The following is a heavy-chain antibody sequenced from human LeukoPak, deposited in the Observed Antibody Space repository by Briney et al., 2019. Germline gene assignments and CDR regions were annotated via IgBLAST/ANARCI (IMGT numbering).Heavy chain of an antibody. D-gene: IGHD3-22*01. Sequence: SETLSLTCAVSGGSISSSNWWSWVRQPPGKGLEGIGEIYHSGSTNYNPSLKRRGTISVDKSKNQFSLKLSSVTAADTAVYYRARANYYDSSGYYRFDYWGQGTLVTVSS. CDR2: IYHSGST. CDR1: GGSISSSNW. V-gene: IGHV4-4*02. CDR3: ARANYYDSSGYYRFDY. J-gene: IGHJ4*02.